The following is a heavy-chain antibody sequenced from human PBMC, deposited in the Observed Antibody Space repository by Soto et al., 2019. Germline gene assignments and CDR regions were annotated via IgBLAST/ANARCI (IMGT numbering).Heavy chain of an antibody. CDR2: IKSKTDGGTT. V-gene: IGHV3-15*01. D-gene: IGHD6-13*01. Sequence: EVQLVESGGGLVKPGGSLRLSCAASGFTFSNAWMSWVRQAPGKGLEWVGRIKSKTDGGTTDYAAPVKGRFTISRDDSKNTLYLQMNSMKTDDTAVYYCTTVWVAAAANDYWGQGTLVTVSS. J-gene: IGHJ4*02. CDR1: GFTFSNAW. CDR3: TTVWVAAAANDY.